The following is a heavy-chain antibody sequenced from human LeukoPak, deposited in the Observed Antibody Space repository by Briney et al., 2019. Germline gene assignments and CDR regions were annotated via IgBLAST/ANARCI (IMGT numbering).Heavy chain of an antibody. CDR2: INPNSGGT. CDR1: GYTFTCYY. CDR3: ARDWGPIYYDFWSGYYTPPPQNWFDP. D-gene: IGHD3-3*01. J-gene: IGHJ5*02. Sequence: GASVKVSCKASGYTFTCYYMHWVRQAPGQGLEWMGWINPNSGGTNYAQKFQGRVTMTRDTSISTAYMELSRLRSDDTAVYYCARDWGPIYYDFWSGYYTPPPQNWFDPWGQGTLVTVSS. V-gene: IGHV1-2*02.